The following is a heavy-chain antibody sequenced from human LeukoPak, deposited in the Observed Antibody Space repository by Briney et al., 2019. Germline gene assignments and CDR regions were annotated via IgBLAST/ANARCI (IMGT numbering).Heavy chain of an antibody. D-gene: IGHD6-13*01. J-gene: IGHJ3*02. Sequence: PSETLSLTCGVSGDSISIYYWSWIRQPPGKGLEWIGYIYNSGSTNYNPSLKSRVTISVDTSKNQFSLKLTSVTAADTAVYYCARHELDDAFNIWGQGTMVTVSS. V-gene: IGHV4-59*08. CDR2: IYNSGST. CDR3: ARHELDDAFNI. CDR1: GDSISIYY.